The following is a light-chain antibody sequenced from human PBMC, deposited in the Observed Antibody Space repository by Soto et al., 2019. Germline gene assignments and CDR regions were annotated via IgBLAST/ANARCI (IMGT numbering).Light chain of an antibody. V-gene: IGLV9-49*01. CDR1: SGYSNYK. Sequence: QPVLTQPPSASASLGASVTLTCTLSSGYSNYKVDWYQQRPGKGPRFVMRVGTGGIVGSKGDGIPDSFSVLGSGLNRSLTIENIQEEDESDDQCGTYHGSGSYLVVIFGGGTKLTVL. CDR3: GTYHGSGSYLVVI. CDR2: VGTGGIVG. J-gene: IGLJ2*01.